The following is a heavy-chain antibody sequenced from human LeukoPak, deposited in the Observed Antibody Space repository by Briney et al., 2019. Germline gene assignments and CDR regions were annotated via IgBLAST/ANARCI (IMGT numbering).Heavy chain of an antibody. CDR1: GGTFSSYA. J-gene: IGHJ4*02. CDR3: ARVYGSGGNDY. D-gene: IGHD3-10*01. CDR2: IIPIFGIA. Sequence: SVKVSCKASGGTFSSYAISWVRQAPGQGLEWMGRIIPIFGIANYAQKFQGRVTIIADKSTSTAYMELSSLRSEDTAVYYCARVYGSGGNDYWGQGTLVTVSS. V-gene: IGHV1-69*04.